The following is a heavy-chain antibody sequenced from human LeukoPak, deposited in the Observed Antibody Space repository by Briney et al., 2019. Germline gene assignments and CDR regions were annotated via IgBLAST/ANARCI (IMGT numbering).Heavy chain of an antibody. CDR3: ARVPIAAAVPSYYFDY. CDR2: IYYSGST. CDR1: GGSISSGGYY. D-gene: IGHD6-13*01. V-gene: IGHV4-31*03. Sequence: SQTLSLTCTVSGGSISSGGYYWSWIRQHPGKGLEWIGYIYYSGSTYYNPSLKSRVTISVDTSKNQFSLKLSSVTAADTAVYYCARVPIAAAVPSYYFDYWGQGTLVTVSS. J-gene: IGHJ4*02.